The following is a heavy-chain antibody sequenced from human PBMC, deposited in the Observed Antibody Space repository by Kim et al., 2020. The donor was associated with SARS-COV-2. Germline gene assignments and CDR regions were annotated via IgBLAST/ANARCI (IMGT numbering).Heavy chain of an antibody. D-gene: IGHD3-16*01. J-gene: IGHJ4*02. CDR3: TSTLGY. Sequence: GSLRLSCAASGFTFSNAWMTWVRQAPGKGLEWVGRNKTKTNGGTTDYAAPVKGSFTISRDDSKNTLYLQMNSLKTEDTAVYYCTSTLGYWGQGTLVTVSS. V-gene: IGHV3-15*01. CDR1: GFTFSNAW. CDR2: NKTKTNGGTT.